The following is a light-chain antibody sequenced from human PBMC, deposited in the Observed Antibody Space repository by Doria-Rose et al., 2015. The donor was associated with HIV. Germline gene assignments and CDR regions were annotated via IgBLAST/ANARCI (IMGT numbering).Light chain of an antibody. CDR1: QRLLYTFTNY. V-gene: IGKV4-1*01. J-gene: IGKJ3*01. CDR3: QQYYDTPS. CDR2: WAS. Sequence: DIRMTQSPESLGMSLGERATLNCTSNQRLLYTFTNYLAWYQQRPGQPPKLLIYWASTRQSGVPARFSGSGSGTDFTLTISSLEAEDVAVYYCQQYYDTPSFGPGTTVDIK.